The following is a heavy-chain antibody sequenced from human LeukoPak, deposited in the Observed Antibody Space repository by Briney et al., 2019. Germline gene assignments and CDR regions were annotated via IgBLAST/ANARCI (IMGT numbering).Heavy chain of an antibody. CDR2: IYYSGST. V-gene: IGHV4-61*05. CDR1: GGSIISTSYY. D-gene: IGHD3-22*01. CDR3: ARASPPNYDSSGLDDAFDI. J-gene: IGHJ3*02. Sequence: SETLSLTCTVSGGSIISTSYYWGWIRQPPGKGLEWIGYIYYSGSTNYNPSLKSRVTISVDTSKDQFSLKLSSVTAADTAVYYCARASPPNYDSSGLDDAFDIWGQGTMVTVSS.